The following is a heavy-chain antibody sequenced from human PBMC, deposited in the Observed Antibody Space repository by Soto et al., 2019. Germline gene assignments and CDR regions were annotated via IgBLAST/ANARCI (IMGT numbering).Heavy chain of an antibody. CDR1: GYTFTSYA. V-gene: IGHV1-3*01. CDR3: AKSATVPAAIAY. J-gene: IGHJ4*02. D-gene: IGHD2-2*02. Sequence: ASVKVSCKASGYTFTSYAMHWVRQAPGQRLEWMGWINAGNGNTKYSQKFQGRVAITRDTSASTAYMELSSLRSEDTAVYYCAKSATVPAAIAYWGQGTLVTVSS. CDR2: INAGNGNT.